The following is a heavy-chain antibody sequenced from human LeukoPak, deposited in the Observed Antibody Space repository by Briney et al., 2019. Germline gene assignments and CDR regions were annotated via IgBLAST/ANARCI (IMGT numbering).Heavy chain of an antibody. Sequence: ESGGSLRLSCAASGFTFSSYARSWVPQAQGKGLKWVSAISGSGGSTYYADSVKGRFTISRDNSKNTLYLQMNSLRAEDTAVYYCAKDHGVGIVVVPAAIGIFDYWGQGTLVTVSS. V-gene: IGHV3-23*01. CDR3: AKDHGVGIVVVPAAIGIFDY. D-gene: IGHD2-2*01. CDR2: ISGSGGST. CDR1: GFTFSSYA. J-gene: IGHJ4*02.